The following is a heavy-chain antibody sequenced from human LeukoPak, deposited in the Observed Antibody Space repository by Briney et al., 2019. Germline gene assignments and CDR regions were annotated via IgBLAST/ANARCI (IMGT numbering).Heavy chain of an antibody. CDR1: GGSISSSNW. CDR3: ASAGHDGIGYKVC. D-gene: IGHD3-22*01. J-gene: IGHJ4*02. V-gene: IGHV4-4*02. CDR2: IYHSGSA. Sequence: SETLSLTCTVSGGSISSSNWWSWVRPPPGKGLEWIGEIYHSGSANYNPSLKSRVTISVDKSKNQFSLRLSSVTAADTAVYYCASAGHDGIGYKVCWGQGTLVTVSS.